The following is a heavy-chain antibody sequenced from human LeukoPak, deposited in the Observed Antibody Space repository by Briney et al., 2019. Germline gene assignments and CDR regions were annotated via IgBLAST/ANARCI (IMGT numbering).Heavy chain of an antibody. Sequence: GGSLRLSCAAPGFTFSSYEMSWVRQAPGKGLEWVSYISSSGSTIYYADSVKGRFTISRDNAKNSLYLQMNSLRAEDTAVYYCARALSDSFDYWGQGTLVTVSS. CDR1: GFTFSSYE. CDR3: ARALSDSFDY. J-gene: IGHJ4*02. CDR2: ISSSGSTI. V-gene: IGHV3-48*03.